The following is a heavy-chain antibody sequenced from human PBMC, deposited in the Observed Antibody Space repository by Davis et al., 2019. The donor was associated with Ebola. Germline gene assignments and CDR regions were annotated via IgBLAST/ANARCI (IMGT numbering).Heavy chain of an antibody. V-gene: IGHV1-3*01. J-gene: IGHJ4*02. CDR1: GYTFTSYA. Sequence: ASVKVSCKASGYTFTSYAMHWVRQAPGQRLEWMGWINAGNGNTKYSQKFQGRVTITRDTSASTAYMELSSLGSEDTAVYYCAREVGQGYCSGGSCYRGRAWDYWGQGTLVTVSS. CDR2: INAGNGNT. D-gene: IGHD2-15*01. CDR3: AREVGQGYCSGGSCYRGRAWDY.